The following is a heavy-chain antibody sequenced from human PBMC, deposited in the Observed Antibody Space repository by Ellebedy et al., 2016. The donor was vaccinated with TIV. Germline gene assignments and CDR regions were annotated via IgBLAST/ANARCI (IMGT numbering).Heavy chain of an antibody. CDR2: IKQDGSEK. CDR1: GFSFSTFW. CDR3: ARDSSNWYDY. Sequence: PGGPLRLSCAAWGFSFSTFWMSWVRQARGKGLAWVANIKQDGSEKYYVASVKGPFTISWDNAKNSLYLQMNSLRAGDTAVYYCARDSSNWYDYWGQGTLVTVSS. J-gene: IGHJ5*01. V-gene: IGHV3-7*01.